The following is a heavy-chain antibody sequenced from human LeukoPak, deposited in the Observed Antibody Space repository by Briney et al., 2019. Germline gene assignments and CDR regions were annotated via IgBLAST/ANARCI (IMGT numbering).Heavy chain of an antibody. J-gene: IGHJ4*02. CDR2: IYWDDDK. D-gene: IGHD6-13*01. V-gene: IGHV2-5*02. CDR3: AHRQAGYSSSWYVFDY. Sequence: SGPTLFNPTPPLTLTFTFSGFSLGTSGGGVGWIRQPPGKALEWLTLIYWDDDKRYSPSLKSRRTITKDTSKNQVVLTMTNMDPVDTATYYCAHRQAGYSSSWYVFDYWGQGTLVTVSS. CDR1: GFSLGTSGGG.